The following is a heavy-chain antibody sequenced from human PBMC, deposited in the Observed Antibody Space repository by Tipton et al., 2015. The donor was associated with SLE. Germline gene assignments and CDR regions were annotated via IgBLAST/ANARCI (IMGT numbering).Heavy chain of an antibody. CDR1: GFNFRTYG. CDR2: IRFDGNLK. V-gene: IGHV3-30*02. CDR3: ASILGSTNPYDF. D-gene: IGHD1-26*01. Sequence: SLRLSCAAAGFNFRTYGMPWVRQAPGKGLEWVSFIRFDGNLKQYAESVKGRFTISRDNSKNTLSLQLNSVSFEDTAIYYCASILGSTNPYDFWGQGTLVTVSS. J-gene: IGHJ4*02.